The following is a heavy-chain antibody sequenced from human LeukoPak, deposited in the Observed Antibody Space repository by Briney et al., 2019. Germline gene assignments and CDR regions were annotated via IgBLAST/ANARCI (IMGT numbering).Heavy chain of an antibody. CDR3: ARGNSGYTYYYYYYMDV. CDR2: ISYDGSNK. CDR1: GFTFSSYA. Sequence: GGSLRLSCAASGFTFSSYAMHWVRQAPGKGLEWVAVISYDGSNKYYADSVKGRFTISRDNSKNTLYLQMNSLRAEDTAVYYCARGNSGYTYYYYYYMDVWGKGTTVTVSS. D-gene: IGHD5-12*01. V-gene: IGHV3-30*04. J-gene: IGHJ6*03.